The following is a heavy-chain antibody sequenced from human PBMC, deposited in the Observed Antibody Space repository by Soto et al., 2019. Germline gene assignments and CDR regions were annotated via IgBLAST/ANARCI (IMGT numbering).Heavy chain of an antibody. J-gene: IGHJ6*02. CDR2: IKSKTDGGTT. V-gene: IGHV3-15*07. CDR1: GFTFSNAW. D-gene: IGHD7-27*01. CDR3: AKDLLGPGRAYGMDV. Sequence: GGSLRLSCAASGFTFSNAWMNWVRQAPGKGLEWVGRIKSKTDGGTTDYAAPVKGRFTISRDDSKNTLYLQMNSLRAEDTAVYYCAKDLLGPGRAYGMDVWGQGTTVTVSS.